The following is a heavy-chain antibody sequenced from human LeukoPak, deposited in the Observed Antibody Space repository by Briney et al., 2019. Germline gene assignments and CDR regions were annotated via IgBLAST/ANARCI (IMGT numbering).Heavy chain of an antibody. CDR2: IRYDGSNK. Sequence: GGSLRLSCAASGFTFSSYGMHWVRQAPGKGLEWVAFIRYDGSNKYYADSVKGRFTISRDNSKNTLYLQLNSLRAEDTAVYYCARARYCSSTRCRDAFDIWGQGTMVPVSS. V-gene: IGHV3-30*02. J-gene: IGHJ3*02. CDR3: ARARYCSSTRCRDAFDI. CDR1: GFTFSSYG. D-gene: IGHD2-2*01.